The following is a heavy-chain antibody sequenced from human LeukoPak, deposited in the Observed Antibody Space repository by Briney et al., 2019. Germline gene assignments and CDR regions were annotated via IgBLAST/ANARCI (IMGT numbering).Heavy chain of an antibody. CDR2: IGTAGDT. J-gene: IGHJ4*02. CDR3: ARPGGYYYDSSGYYTEYYFDY. V-gene: IGHV3-13*01. Sequence: PGGSLRLSCAASGFTFSSYDMHWVRQATGKGLEWVSAIGTAGDTYYPGSVKGRFTISRDNSKNTLYLQMNSLRAEDTAVYYCARPGGYYYDSSGYYTEYYFDYWGQGTLVTVSS. D-gene: IGHD3-22*01. CDR1: GFTFSSYD.